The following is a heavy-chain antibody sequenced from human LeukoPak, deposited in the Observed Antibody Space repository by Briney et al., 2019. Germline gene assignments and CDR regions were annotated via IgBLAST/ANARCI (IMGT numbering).Heavy chain of an antibody. J-gene: IGHJ4*02. CDR3: ARVIAVDFWSGYSHFDY. CDR1: GFTFSSYW. Sequence: GGSLRLSCAASGFTFSSYWMSWVRQAPGKGLEWVANIKQDGSEKYYVDSVKGRFTISRDNAKNSLYLQMNSLRAEDTAVYYCARVIAVDFWSGYSHFDYWGQGTLVTVSS. V-gene: IGHV3-7*03. D-gene: IGHD3-3*01. CDR2: IKQDGSEK.